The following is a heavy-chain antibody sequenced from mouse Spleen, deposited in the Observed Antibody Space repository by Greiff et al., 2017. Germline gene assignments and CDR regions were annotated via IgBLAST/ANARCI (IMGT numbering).Heavy chain of an antibody. D-gene: IGHD2-12*01. V-gene: IGHV1S130*01. CDR2: IHPNSGNT. CDR3: ARSGRTTGDY. CDR1: GYTFTSSW. J-gene: IGHJ2*01. Sequence: QVQLQQSGSVLVRPGASVKLSCKASGYTFTSSWMHWAKQRPGQGLEWIGEIHPNSGNTNYNEKFKGKATLTADRSSSTAYMELRSLTSEDSAVYFCARSGRTTGDYWGQGTTLTVSS.